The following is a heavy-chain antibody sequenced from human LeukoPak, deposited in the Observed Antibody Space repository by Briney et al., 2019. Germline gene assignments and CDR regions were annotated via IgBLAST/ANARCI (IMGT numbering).Heavy chain of an antibody. Sequence: SETLSLTCAVSGYSISSGYYWGWIRQPPGKGLEWIGSIYHSGSTYYNPPLKSRVTISVDTSKNQFSLKLSSVTAADTAVYYCARHLAEDIVVVIAMLAFDIWGQGTMVTVSS. CDR3: ARHLAEDIVVVIAMLAFDI. J-gene: IGHJ3*02. V-gene: IGHV4-38-2*01. CDR2: IYHSGST. D-gene: IGHD2-21*01. CDR1: GYSISSGYY.